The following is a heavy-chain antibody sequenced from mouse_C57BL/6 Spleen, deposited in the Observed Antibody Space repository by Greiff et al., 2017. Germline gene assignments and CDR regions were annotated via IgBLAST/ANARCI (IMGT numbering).Heavy chain of an antibody. Sequence: VQLKESVAELVRPGASVKLSCTASGFNIKNTYMHWVKQRPEQGLEWIGRIDPANGNTKYAPKFQGKATITADTSSNTAYLQLSSLTSEDTAIYYCARSDYYGNYDAMDYWGQGTSVTVSS. CDR2: IDPANGNT. J-gene: IGHJ4*01. D-gene: IGHD2-1*01. V-gene: IGHV14-3*01. CDR3: ARSDYYGNYDAMDY. CDR1: GFNIKNTY.